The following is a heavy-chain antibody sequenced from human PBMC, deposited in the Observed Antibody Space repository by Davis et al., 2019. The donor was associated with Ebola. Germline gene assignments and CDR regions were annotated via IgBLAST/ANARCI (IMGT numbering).Heavy chain of an antibody. D-gene: IGHD2-15*01. CDR3: ARVHCSGGSCYEFDY. J-gene: IGHJ4*02. Sequence: ASVKVSCKASGYNFIEYFIHWVRQAPGQGLEWMGRINSNNGETNYAQKFQGRVTMTRDTSITTTYMELSSLRSDDTAVYYCARVHCSGGSCYEFDYWGQGTLVTVSS. CDR2: INSNNGET. V-gene: IGHV1-2*02. CDR1: GYNFIEYF.